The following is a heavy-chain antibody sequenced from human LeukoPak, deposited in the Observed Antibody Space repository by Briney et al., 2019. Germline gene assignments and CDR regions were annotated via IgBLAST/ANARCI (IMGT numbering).Heavy chain of an antibody. D-gene: IGHD5-12*01. V-gene: IGHV4-59*08. CDR3: ARGYGGYDPWFDY. J-gene: IGHJ4*02. CDR2: IYYSEST. CDR1: GGSISSYY. Sequence: SETLSLTCTVSGGSISSYYWNWIRQPPGKGLEWIGYIYYSESTNYNPSLKSRVSISVDTSKNQFSLKVSSVTAADTAVYYCARGYGGYDPWFDYWGQGTLVTVSS.